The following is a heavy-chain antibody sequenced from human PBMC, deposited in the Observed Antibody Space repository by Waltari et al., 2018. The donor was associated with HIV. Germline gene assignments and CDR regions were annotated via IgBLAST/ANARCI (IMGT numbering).Heavy chain of an antibody. Sequence: QMQLVQSGAAVKNTGSSVKVSCTASGYTFTYPYLPWVRQAPGQALEWMGWITPFNGNTNYAQKFQDRVTITRDRSMSTAYMELSSLRFEDTAMYYCARSRDYGSGKDYDMDVWGQGTTVTVSS. D-gene: IGHD3-10*01. CDR3: ARSRDYGSGKDYDMDV. CDR2: ITPFNGNT. J-gene: IGHJ6*02. V-gene: IGHV1-45*02. CDR1: GYTFTYPY.